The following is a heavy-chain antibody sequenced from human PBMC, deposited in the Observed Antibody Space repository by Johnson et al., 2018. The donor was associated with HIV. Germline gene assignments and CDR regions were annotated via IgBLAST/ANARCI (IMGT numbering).Heavy chain of an antibody. CDR2: ISSNGGST. J-gene: IGHJ3*02. D-gene: IGHD2-15*01. CDR3: ARDEDSNAFDI. V-gene: IGHV3-64*01. Sequence: VQLVESGGGLVQPGGSLRLSCAASGFTFSSYAMHWVRQAPGKGLEYVSAISSNGGSTYYAISVKGRFTISRDNSKNTLYLQMGSLRAEDMAVYYCARDEDSNAFDIWGQGTMVTVSS. CDR1: GFTFSSYA.